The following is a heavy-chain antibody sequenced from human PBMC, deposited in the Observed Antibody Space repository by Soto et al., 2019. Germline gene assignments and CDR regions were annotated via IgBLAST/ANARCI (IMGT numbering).Heavy chain of an antibody. CDR3: TTEYNSRQDLNH. Sequence: EVQLVESGGGLVEPGGSLRLSCATSGFTFSTCSMNWVRQAPGKGLEWVSSISATGTYTFYADSLKGRFTISRDNARNSLFLQKNSLRVEDTALYYCTTEYNSRQDLNHWGQGALVTVSS. V-gene: IGHV3-21*01. J-gene: IGHJ5*02. CDR2: ISATGTYT. CDR1: GFTFSTCS. D-gene: IGHD6-6*01.